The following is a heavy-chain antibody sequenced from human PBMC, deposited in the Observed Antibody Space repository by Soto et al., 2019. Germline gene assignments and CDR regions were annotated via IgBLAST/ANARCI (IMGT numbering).Heavy chain of an antibody. D-gene: IGHD3-10*01. CDR1: GFTFSSYT. CDR2: ISGSGGST. V-gene: IGHV3-23*01. J-gene: IGHJ1*01. Sequence: GGSLRLSCAASGFTFSSYTMNWVRQAPGKGLEWVSAISGSGGSTYYADSVKGRFTISRDNSKNTLYLQVNSLRAEDTAVYFCAKPGGFGEITPFQHWGQGTLVTVSS. CDR3: AKPGGFGEITPFQH.